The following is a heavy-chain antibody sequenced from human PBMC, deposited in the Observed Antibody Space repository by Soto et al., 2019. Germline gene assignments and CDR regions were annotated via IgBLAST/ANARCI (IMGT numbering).Heavy chain of an antibody. V-gene: IGHV4-39*01. J-gene: IGHJ4*02. D-gene: IGHD2-21*02. CDR3: ARQRTTVVTQAYVDH. CDR1: GESISSSSYY. Sequence: SETLSLTCIVSGESISSSSYYWGWIRQPPGKGLESIGSIYYSGRTYYNPSFKCRVIISIDTSKNKYSLKLSSVTATDTAVYYCARQRTTVVTQAYVDHWGQGALVTVSS. CDR2: IYYSGRT.